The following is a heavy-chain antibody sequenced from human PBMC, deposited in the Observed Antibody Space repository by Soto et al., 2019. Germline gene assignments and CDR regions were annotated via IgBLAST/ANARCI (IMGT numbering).Heavy chain of an antibody. D-gene: IGHD6-13*01. CDR3: ARDDRAAAAGTTYYFDY. V-gene: IGHV1-18*01. CDR1: GYIFTSYA. CDR2: ISPYDGNT. J-gene: IGHJ4*02. Sequence: QVQLVQSEAEVKKPGASVKVSCKASGYIFTSYALSWVRHAPGQGLEWMAWISPYDGNTHYAQNLQGRVTVTTDTSTRTAYMELRSLRSDDTAVYFCARDDRAAAAGTTYYFDYWGQGTLVTVSS.